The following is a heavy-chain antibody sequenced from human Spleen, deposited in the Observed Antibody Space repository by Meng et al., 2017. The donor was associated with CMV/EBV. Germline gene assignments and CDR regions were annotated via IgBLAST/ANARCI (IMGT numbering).Heavy chain of an antibody. CDR3: AAGDNYFAY. CDR2: INPNSGDT. Sequence: TFSCKGSGYTFTGYYMHWVRQAPGQGLEWMGWINPNSGDTNYPQKFQGRVTMTRDTSISTAYMDLISLGFDDTAVYYCAAGDNYFAYWGQGTLVTVSS. V-gene: IGHV1-2*02. CDR1: GYTFTGYY. J-gene: IGHJ4*02.